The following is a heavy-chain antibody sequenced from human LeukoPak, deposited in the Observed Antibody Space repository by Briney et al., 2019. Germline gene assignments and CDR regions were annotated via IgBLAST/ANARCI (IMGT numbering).Heavy chain of an antibody. Sequence: PGGSLRLSCAASGFTFSSYGMHWVRQAPGKGLEWVAVISYDGSNKYYADSVKGRFTISRDNSKNTLYLQMGSLRAEDMAVYYCARVVWSSNGYYYYYMDVWGKGTTVTVSS. CDR1: GFTFSSYG. CDR3: ARVVWSSNGYYYYYMDV. D-gene: IGHD3/OR15-3a*01. V-gene: IGHV3-30*03. CDR2: ISYDGSNK. J-gene: IGHJ6*03.